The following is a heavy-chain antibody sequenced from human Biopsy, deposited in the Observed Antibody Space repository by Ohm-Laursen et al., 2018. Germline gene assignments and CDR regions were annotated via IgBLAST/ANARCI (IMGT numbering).Heavy chain of an antibody. J-gene: IGHJ4*02. V-gene: IGHV4-59*08. CDR1: GGSISSSY. Sequence: GTLSLTCSVSGGSISSSYWSWIRQPPGKGLEWIGYISYSGSTSYNPSLKSRVTISADTSKNQLFLTLSSLTAADTAVYFCAKQWSYYESFTQHYRGDFDYWGQGTLVIVSS. CDR2: ISYSGST. D-gene: IGHD3-16*01. CDR3: AKQWSYYESFTQHYRGDFDY.